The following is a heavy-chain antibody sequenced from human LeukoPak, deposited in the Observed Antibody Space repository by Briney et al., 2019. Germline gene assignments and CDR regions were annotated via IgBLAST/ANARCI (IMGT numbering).Heavy chain of an antibody. V-gene: IGHV4-4*07. Sequence: SETLSLTCTVSGGSISGHYWSWVRQPAEKGLEWIGRIYSSGSTNYSPSLKSRVTMSVDTSKNQFFLKLSSVTAADTAVYYCARDRSGWYGSEYWGQGTLVTVSS. CDR3: ARDRSGWYGSEY. D-gene: IGHD6-19*01. CDR2: IYSSGST. J-gene: IGHJ4*02. CDR1: GGSISGHY.